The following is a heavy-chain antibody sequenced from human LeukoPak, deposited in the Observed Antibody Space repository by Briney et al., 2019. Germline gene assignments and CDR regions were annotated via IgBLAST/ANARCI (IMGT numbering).Heavy chain of an antibody. Sequence: ASVKVSCKASGYTFTDYYMHWVRQAPGQGLEWMGWINPSSGGTNYAQKFQGRVTVTRDTSISTAYMDLSRLRSDDTAVYYCARAGVWDYSDSSGYHNAAFDIWGQGAMVTVSS. CDR1: GYTFTDYY. V-gene: IGHV1-2*02. CDR3: ARAGVWDYSDSSGYHNAAFDI. CDR2: INPSSGGT. D-gene: IGHD3-22*01. J-gene: IGHJ3*02.